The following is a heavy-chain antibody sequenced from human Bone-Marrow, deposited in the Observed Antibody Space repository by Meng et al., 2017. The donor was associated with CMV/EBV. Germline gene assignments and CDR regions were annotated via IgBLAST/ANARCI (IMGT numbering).Heavy chain of an antibody. CDR1: GGTFSSYA. D-gene: IGHD2-2*02. V-gene: IGHV1-69*05. J-gene: IGHJ6*02. CDR3: ARAGYCSSTSCYSSHYGMDV. CDR2: IIPIFGTA. Sequence: SVKVSCKASGGTFSSYAISWVRQAPGQGLEWMGGIIPIFGTANYAQKFQGRVTITTDESTSTAYMELSSLRSEDTAVYYCARAGYCSSTSCYSSHYGMDVWGQRTTVTVSS.